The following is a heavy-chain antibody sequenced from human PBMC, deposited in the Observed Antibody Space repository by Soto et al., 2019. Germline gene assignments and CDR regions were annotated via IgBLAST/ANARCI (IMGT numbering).Heavy chain of an antibody. V-gene: IGHV1-18*01. CDR1: GYTFTSYG. J-gene: IGHJ3*02. Sequence: ASVKVSCKASGYTFTSYGISWVRQAPGQGLEWMGWISAYNGNTNYAQKLQGRVTMTTDTSTSTAYMELRSLRSDDTAVYYCARVDMDYYDTSGIPIDAFDIFGQRTMVTV. D-gene: IGHD3-22*01. CDR3: ARVDMDYYDTSGIPIDAFDI. CDR2: ISAYNGNT.